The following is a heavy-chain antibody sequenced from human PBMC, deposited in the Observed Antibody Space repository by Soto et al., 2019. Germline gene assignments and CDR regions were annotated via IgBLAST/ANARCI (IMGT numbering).Heavy chain of an antibody. Sequence: PGGSLRLSSAASGFTFSSFGMHWVRQAPGKGLEWVAVISYDGSNKYYADSVKGRFTISRDNSKNTLYLQMNSLRAEDTAVYYCAKVLRFGELSRYYYGMDVWGQGTTVTVSS. D-gene: IGHD3-10*01. J-gene: IGHJ6*02. CDR3: AKVLRFGELSRYYYGMDV. CDR1: GFTFSSFG. CDR2: ISYDGSNK. V-gene: IGHV3-30*18.